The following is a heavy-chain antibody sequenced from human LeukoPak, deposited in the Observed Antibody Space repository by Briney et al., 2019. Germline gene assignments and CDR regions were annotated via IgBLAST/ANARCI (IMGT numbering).Heavy chain of an antibody. V-gene: IGHV1-69*13. CDR2: IIPIFGTA. D-gene: IGHD3-9*01. Sequence: SVKVSCKASGGTFSSYAISWVRQAPGQGLEWMGWIIPIFGTANYAQKFQGRVTITADESTSTAYMELSSLRSEDTAVYYCARAFDRVYYYYYGMDVWGQGTTVTVSS. J-gene: IGHJ6*02. CDR3: ARAFDRVYYYYYGMDV. CDR1: GGTFSSYA.